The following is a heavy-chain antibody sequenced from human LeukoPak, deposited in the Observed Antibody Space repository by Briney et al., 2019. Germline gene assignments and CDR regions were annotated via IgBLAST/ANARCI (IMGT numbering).Heavy chain of an antibody. J-gene: IGHJ6*03. D-gene: IGHD5-12*01. Sequence: GGSLRLSCAASGFTFSSYSMNWVRQAPGKGLEWVSSISSSSSNIYYAGSVKSRVTISRDNAKISLYLQMTSLRAEDTAVYYCARYGYSGYDIGWLGYYYYMDVWGKGTTVTVSS. V-gene: IGHV3-21*01. CDR2: ISSSSSNI. CDR3: ARYGYSGYDIGWLGYYYYMDV. CDR1: GFTFSSYS.